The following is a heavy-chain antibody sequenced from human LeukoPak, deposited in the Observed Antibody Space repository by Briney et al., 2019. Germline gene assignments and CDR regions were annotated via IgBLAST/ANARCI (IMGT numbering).Heavy chain of an antibody. Sequence: GGSLRLSCAASGFTFSIYWIHWVRQAPGKGLVWVSRINTDGSSTSYADSVKGRFTTSRDNAKNTLYLQMSSLRAEDTAVYYCAREDGGNSDHFDYWGQGTLVTVSS. D-gene: IGHD4-23*01. J-gene: IGHJ4*02. V-gene: IGHV3-74*01. CDR3: AREDGGNSDHFDY. CDR1: GFTFSIYW. CDR2: INTDGSST.